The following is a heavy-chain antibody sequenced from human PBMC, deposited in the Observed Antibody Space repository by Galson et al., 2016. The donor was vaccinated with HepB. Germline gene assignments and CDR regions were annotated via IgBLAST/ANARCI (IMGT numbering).Heavy chain of an antibody. D-gene: IGHD1-26*01. CDR2: IYYRSRWYN. Sequence: CAISGDSVSSNIVAWNWIRQSPSRGLEWLGRIYYRSRWYNDYATSMKSRITITPDTSRNHFSLRLTSVTPADTAVYYCARGRSYVHFDSWGQGTLVTVSS. CDR1: GDSVSSNIVA. V-gene: IGHV6-1*01. CDR3: ARGRSYVHFDS. J-gene: IGHJ4*02.